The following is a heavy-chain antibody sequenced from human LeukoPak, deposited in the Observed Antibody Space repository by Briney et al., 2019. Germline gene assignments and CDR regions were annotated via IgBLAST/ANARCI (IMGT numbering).Heavy chain of an antibody. J-gene: IGHJ4*02. CDR1: GFAFNTYE. D-gene: IGHD2-2*01. Sequence: GGSLRLSCAASGFAFNTYEMNWVRQAPGKGLEWVAFIRYDGSNKYYADSVKGRFTISRDNSKNTLYLQMNSLRAEDTAVYYCAKVAGYCSSTSCYFPFDYWGQGTLVTVSS. CDR3: AKVAGYCSSTSCYFPFDY. CDR2: IRYDGSNK. V-gene: IGHV3-30*02.